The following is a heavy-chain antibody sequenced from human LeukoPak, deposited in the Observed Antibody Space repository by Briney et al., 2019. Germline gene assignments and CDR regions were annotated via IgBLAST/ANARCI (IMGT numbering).Heavy chain of an antibody. J-gene: IGHJ3*02. Sequence: GASVKVSCKASGYTFTGYYMHWVRQAPGQGLEWMGWINPNSGGTNYAQKFQGRVTMTRDTSISTAYMELSRLRSDDTAVYYCARAPAYAIERHDAFDIWGQGTMVTVSP. CDR1: GYTFTGYY. CDR2: INPNSGGT. CDR3: ARAPAYAIERHDAFDI. D-gene: IGHD2-8*01. V-gene: IGHV1-2*02.